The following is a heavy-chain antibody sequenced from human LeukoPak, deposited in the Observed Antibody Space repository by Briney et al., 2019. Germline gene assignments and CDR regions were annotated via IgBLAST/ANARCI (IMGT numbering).Heavy chain of an antibody. D-gene: IGHD3-16*02. Sequence: GGSLRLSCAVSRFTFSSYGMHWVRQAPGKGLEWVAVISYDGSHKYYADSVKGRFTISRDNSKNTLYLQMNSLRAEDTAVYYCAKGRYDYVWGGYPDYWGQGTLVTVSS. CDR2: ISYDGSHK. CDR3: AKGRYDYVWGGYPDY. CDR1: RFTFSSYG. J-gene: IGHJ4*02. V-gene: IGHV3-30*18.